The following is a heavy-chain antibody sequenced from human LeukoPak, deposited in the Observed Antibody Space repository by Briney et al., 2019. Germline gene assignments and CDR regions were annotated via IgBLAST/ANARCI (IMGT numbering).Heavy chain of an antibody. D-gene: IGHD3-16*02. V-gene: IGHV3-48*04. CDR1: GFTFSSYS. Sequence: GGSLRLSCAASGFTFSSYSMNWVRQAPGKGLEWVSYISSSSSTIYYADSVKGRFTISRDNAKNSLYLQMNSLRAEDTAVYYCARAKNLPGFSPLGGVIGSPFDYWGQGTLVTVSS. CDR3: ARAKNLPGFSPLGGVIGSPFDY. J-gene: IGHJ4*02. CDR2: ISSSSSTI.